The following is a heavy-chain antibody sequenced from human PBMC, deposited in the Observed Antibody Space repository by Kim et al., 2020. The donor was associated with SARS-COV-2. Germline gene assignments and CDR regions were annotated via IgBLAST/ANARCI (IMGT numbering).Heavy chain of an antibody. V-gene: IGHV4-39*01. D-gene: IGHD3-10*01. CDR2: IHYSGST. CDR1: DGSISRDRYY. CDR3: ARYRFPQEQLRGGGWFDP. J-gene: IGHJ5*02. Sequence: SETLALTCSVSDGSISRDRYYLGWIRQPPGKGLDWIGSIHYSGSTYYSPSLKSRVTISVDTSKNQFSLKLTSVTAADTAVYYCARYRFPQEQLRGGGWFDPWGQGTLVTVSS.